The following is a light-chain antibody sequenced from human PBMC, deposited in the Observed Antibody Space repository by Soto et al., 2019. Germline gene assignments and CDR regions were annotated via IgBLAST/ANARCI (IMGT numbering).Light chain of an antibody. CDR2: KAS. CDR3: LQHNSYPP. Sequence: DIKITQSPSSLSGSLGDRVTIACRASQTISSWLAWYQQKPGKAPKLLIYKASTLKSGVPSRLSGSGSGTEFTLTIRSLQPEDFATYYCLQHNSYPPFGQGTRLEIK. J-gene: IGKJ5*01. V-gene: IGKV1-5*03. CDR1: QTISSW.